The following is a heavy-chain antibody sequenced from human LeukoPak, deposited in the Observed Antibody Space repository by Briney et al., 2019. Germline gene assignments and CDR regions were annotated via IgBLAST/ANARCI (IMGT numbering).Heavy chain of an antibody. CDR2: IYTSGST. J-gene: IGHJ4*02. CDR1: GVSMSSSSDY. CDR3: ARDSPWIQLWWDYFDY. Sequence: SETLSLTCSVSGVSMSSSSDYWGWIRQSPGKGLEWIGRIYTSGSTNYNPSLKSRVTMSVDTSKNQFSLKLSSVTAADTAVYYCARDSPWIQLWWDYFDYWGQGTLVTVSS. V-gene: IGHV4-39*07. D-gene: IGHD5-18*01.